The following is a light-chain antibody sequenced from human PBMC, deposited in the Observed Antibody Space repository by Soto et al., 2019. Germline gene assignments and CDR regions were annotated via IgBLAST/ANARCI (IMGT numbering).Light chain of an antibody. J-gene: IGKJ2*01. V-gene: IGKV1-39*01. Sequence: DIQMTQSPSSLSASVGDRVTITCRASQTFSNYLNWYQQKPGKAPRLLIYMASTLQSGVPSRFSGSGSGTDFTLTISSLQPEDSAIYYCQQSYITPYPFGQGTKLEIK. CDR2: MAS. CDR1: QTFSNY. CDR3: QQSYITPYP.